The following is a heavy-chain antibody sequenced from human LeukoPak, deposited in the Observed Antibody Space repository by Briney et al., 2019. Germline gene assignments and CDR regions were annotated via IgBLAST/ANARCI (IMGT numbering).Heavy chain of an antibody. Sequence: GGSLRLSCAASGFTFSTYEMNWVRQAPGKGLEWVSYISTDGDTMYYADSVKGRFTISRDNAKNSLYLQMNSLRAEDTAVYYCQRKGFDYWGQGTLVTVSS. CDR1: GFTFSTYE. CDR3: QRKGFDY. CDR2: ISTDGDTM. V-gene: IGHV3-48*03. J-gene: IGHJ4*02.